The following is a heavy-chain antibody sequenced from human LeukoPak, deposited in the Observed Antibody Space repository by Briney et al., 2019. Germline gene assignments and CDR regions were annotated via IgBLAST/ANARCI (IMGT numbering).Heavy chain of an antibody. J-gene: IGHJ5*02. CDR1: GFTFSSYG. CDR3: AREGVLLSYET. Sequence: GGSLRLSCAASGFTFSSYGMHWVRQAPGKGLEWVAVIWYDGSHKYYADSVKGRFTISRDNSKNTLYLQMNSLRAEDTAAYYCAREGVLLSYETWGQGTLVTVSS. D-gene: IGHD3-10*01. V-gene: IGHV3-30*19. CDR2: IWYDGSHK.